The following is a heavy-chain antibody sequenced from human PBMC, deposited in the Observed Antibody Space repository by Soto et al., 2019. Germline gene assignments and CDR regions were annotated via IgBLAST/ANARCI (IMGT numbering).Heavy chain of an antibody. V-gene: IGHV3-53*01. CDR1: GFTVSSNY. D-gene: IGHD6-13*01. Sequence: PGGSLRLSCAASGFTVSSNYMSWVRQAPGKGLEWVSVIYSGGSTYYADSVKGRFTISRDNSKNTLYLQMNSLRAEDTAVYYCARARQQLVLDYWGQGTLVTVS. CDR2: IYSGGST. J-gene: IGHJ4*02. CDR3: ARARQQLVLDY.